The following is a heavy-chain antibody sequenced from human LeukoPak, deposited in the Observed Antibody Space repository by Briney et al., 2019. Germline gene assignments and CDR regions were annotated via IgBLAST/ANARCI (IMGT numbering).Heavy chain of an antibody. V-gene: IGHV4-34*01. CDR3: ARGLRG. Sequence: SETLSLTCAVYGVSFSGYYWSWIRQPPGKGLEWIGEINHSGSTNYNPSLKSRVTISVDTSKNQFSLKLSSLAAADTAAYYCARGLRGWGQGNLVTVSS. J-gene: IGHJ4*02. CDR1: GVSFSGYY. CDR2: INHSGST. D-gene: IGHD2-15*01.